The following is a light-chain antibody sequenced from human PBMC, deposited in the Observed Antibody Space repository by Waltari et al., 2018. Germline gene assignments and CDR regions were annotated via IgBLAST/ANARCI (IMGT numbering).Light chain of an antibody. CDR2: WAS. Sequence: DIVMTQSPDSLAVSLGERATINCTSSQNVLSTPHSKNYLSWYQQKPGQPPRLLIYWASTRESGVPDRFSGSGSGTDFTLTIRSLQAEDVAVYYCQQYYSSPFTFGPGTKVDIK. J-gene: IGKJ3*01. CDR1: QNVLSTPHSKNY. CDR3: QQYYSSPFT. V-gene: IGKV4-1*01.